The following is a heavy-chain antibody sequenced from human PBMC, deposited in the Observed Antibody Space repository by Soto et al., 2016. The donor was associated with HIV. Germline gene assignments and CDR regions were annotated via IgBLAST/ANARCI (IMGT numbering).Heavy chain of an antibody. D-gene: IGHD3-10*01. CDR3: ARARKLPGKSQKLLWFGELGY. CDR1: GYTFTDYY. J-gene: IGHJ4*02. CDR2: INPNSGGT. V-gene: IGHV1-2*02. Sequence: QVQLVQSGTELKKPGASVKVSCKASGYTFTDYYMHWVRQAPGQGLEWMGWINPNSGGTNYAQKFQGRVTMTRDTSISTAYMELSRLRSDDTAVYYCARARKLPGKSQKLLWFGELGYWGQGTLVTVSS.